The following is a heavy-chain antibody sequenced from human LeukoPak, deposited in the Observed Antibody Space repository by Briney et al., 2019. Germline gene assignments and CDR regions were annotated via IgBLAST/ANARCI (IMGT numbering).Heavy chain of an antibody. CDR1: GFTFSSYG. CDR3: AKDYYDSSGLAYRRPYPYYFDY. J-gene: IGHJ4*02. V-gene: IGHV3-30*18. D-gene: IGHD3-22*01. Sequence: PGGSLRLSCAASGFTFSSYGMHWVRQAPGKGLEWVAVISYDGSNKYYADSVKGRFTISRDNSKNTLYLQMNSLRAEDTAVYYCAKDYYDSSGLAYRRPYPYYFDYWGQGTLVTVSS. CDR2: ISYDGSNK.